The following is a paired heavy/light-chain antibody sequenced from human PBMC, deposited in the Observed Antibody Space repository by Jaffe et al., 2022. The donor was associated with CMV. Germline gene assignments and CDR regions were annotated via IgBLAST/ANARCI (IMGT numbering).Light chain of an antibody. CDR1: SSNIGAGYD. CDR3: QSYDSSLSGRV. J-gene: IGLJ3*02. V-gene: IGLV1-40*01. CDR2: AIN. Sequence: QSVLTQPPSVSGAPGQRVTISCTGSSSNIGAGYDVHWYQQLPGTAPKLLIYAINNRPSGVPDRFSGSKSGTSTSLAITGLQAEDEADYYCQSYDSSLSGRVFGGGTKLTVL.
Heavy chain of an antibody. CDR2: ISGSDGDT. CDR3: AKEGGNYYSSYYMDV. V-gene: IGHV3-23*04. CDR1: GFTFSNYA. Sequence: EVQLVESGGGLVQPGGSLRLSCAASGFTFSNYAMNWVRQAPGKGLEWVSGISGSDGDTDYADSMKGRFTIARDNSKNTLYLQMNSLRADDTAVYFCAKEGGNYYSSYYMDVWGKGTTVTVSS. D-gene: IGHD1-26*01. J-gene: IGHJ6*03.